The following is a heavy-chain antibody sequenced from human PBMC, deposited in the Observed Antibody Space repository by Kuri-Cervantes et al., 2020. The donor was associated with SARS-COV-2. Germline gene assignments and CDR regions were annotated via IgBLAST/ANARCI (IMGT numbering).Heavy chain of an antibody. CDR1: GGSISSSSYY. D-gene: IGHD2-2*02. J-gene: IGHJ5*02. V-gene: IGHV4-61*05. CDR2: IYYSGST. CDR3: ARGPLGYCSSTSCYTRYNWFDP. Sequence: SETLSLTCTVSGGSISSSSYYWGWIRQPPGKGLEWIGYIYYSGSTNYNPSLKSRVTISVDTSKNQFSLKLSSVTAADTAVYYCARGPLGYCSSTSCYTRYNWFDPWGQGTLVTVSS.